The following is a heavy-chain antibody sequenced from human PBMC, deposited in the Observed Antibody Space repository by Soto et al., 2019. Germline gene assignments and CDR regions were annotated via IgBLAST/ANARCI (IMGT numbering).Heavy chain of an antibody. Sequence: TLCLRCAVSVVSIINRGHFWSWIRQPPGKGLEWIGYIYHYGSTYYNPSLKSRVTISVDRSKNQFSLKLSSVTAADTAVYYCARGLGPWGQGTLVTVSS. CDR3: ARGLGP. D-gene: IGHD3-10*01. V-gene: IGHV4-30-2*01. J-gene: IGHJ5*02. CDR2: IYHYGST. CDR1: VVSIINRGHF.